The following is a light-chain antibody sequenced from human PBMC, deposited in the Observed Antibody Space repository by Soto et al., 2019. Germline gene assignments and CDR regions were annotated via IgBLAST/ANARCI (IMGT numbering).Light chain of an antibody. CDR2: GNS. V-gene: IGLV1-40*01. CDR3: QSSDTGLSASV. CDR1: SSNIGADYD. J-gene: IGLJ1*01. Sequence: QSVLTQPPSVSGAPGQRVTISCTGSSSNIGADYDVHWDQQLPGTPPKLLIFGNSNRPSGVPDRFSGSKSGTSASLTISGLQAQDEGDYSCQSSDTGLSASVFGTGTKVTVL.